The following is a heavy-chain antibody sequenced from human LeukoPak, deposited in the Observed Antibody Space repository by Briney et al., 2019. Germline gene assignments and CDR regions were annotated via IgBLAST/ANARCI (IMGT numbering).Heavy chain of an antibody. D-gene: IGHD6-13*01. CDR3: AKDKAPGSWHTPSDF. CDR1: GFSFRKVS. Sequence: GGALRLSCAPSGFSFRKVSLSWGRQAPGEGVGWGSRISDSGDGTYYAESVKGRFTISRDNSKNTVFLQMNSLRADDTAKYYCAKDKAPGSWHTPSDFWGQGTLVTVSS. J-gene: IGHJ4*02. CDR2: ISDSGDGT. V-gene: IGHV3-23*01.